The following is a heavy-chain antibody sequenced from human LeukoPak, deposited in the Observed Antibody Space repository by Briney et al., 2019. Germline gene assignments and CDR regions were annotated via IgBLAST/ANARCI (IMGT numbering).Heavy chain of an antibody. Sequence: SETLSRTCAVYGGSLSGYYWTWVRQPPGKGLEWIGEISHSGGANYSPSLKSRVTISLDTSKNQFSLRLTSVTAADTAVYYCARLTWDLPPGGLYYNYYIDVWVKGATVTVSS. CDR3: ARLTWDLPPGGLYYNYYIDV. J-gene: IGHJ6*03. D-gene: IGHD1-26*01. V-gene: IGHV4-34*01. CDR1: GGSLSGYY. CDR2: ISHSGGA.